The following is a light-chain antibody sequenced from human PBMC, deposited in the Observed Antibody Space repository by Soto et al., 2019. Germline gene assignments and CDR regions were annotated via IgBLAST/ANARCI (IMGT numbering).Light chain of an antibody. Sequence: ENVLTQSPATLSLSPGEGATLSCRASQSINTYLAWYQQKPGQAPRLLIYDASKRATGIPARFSGSGSGTNFTLTIGSLEPEDFAVYYCQQRRSWQVTFGQGTRLEI. V-gene: IGKV3D-11*02. CDR1: QSINTY. CDR3: QQRRSWQVT. CDR2: DAS. J-gene: IGKJ5*01.